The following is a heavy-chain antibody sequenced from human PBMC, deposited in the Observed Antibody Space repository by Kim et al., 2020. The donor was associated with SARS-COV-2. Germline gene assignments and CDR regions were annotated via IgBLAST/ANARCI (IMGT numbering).Heavy chain of an antibody. CDR1: GYTFTSYG. CDR3: ARSPTGYSGYDYPGY. V-gene: IGHV1-18*04. CDR2: ISAYNGNT. D-gene: IGHD5-12*01. J-gene: IGHJ4*02. Sequence: ASVKVSCKASGYTFTSYGISWVRQAPGQGLEWMGWISAYNGNTNYAQKLQGRVTMTTDTSTSTAYMELRSLRSDDTAVYYCARSPTGYSGYDYPGYWGQGTMVTVSS.